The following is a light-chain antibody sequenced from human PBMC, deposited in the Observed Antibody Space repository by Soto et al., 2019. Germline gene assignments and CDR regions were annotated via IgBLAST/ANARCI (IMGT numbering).Light chain of an antibody. V-gene: IGKV1-39*01. J-gene: IGKJ4*01. CDR2: AAS. CDR1: QSISSY. Sequence: DIQMTQSPSSLSASVGDRVTITCRASQSISSYLNWYQQKPGKAPKLLIYAASSLQSGVPSRFSGSGSGTHFTLTISSLQPEDFATYYCQQSYSTQLTFGGGTKVEIK. CDR3: QQSYSTQLT.